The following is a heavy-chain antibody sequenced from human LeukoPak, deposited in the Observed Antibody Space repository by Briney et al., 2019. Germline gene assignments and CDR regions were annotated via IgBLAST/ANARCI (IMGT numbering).Heavy chain of an antibody. CDR2: IYHSGST. Sequence: PSETLSLTCGVSGGSISGSYWWSWVRQPPGKGLEWIGEIYHSGSTNYNPSLKSRVTISMDKSKNQFSLNLSSVTAADTAVYYCARVSKGYVYYYYYYMDVWGKGTTVTVSS. CDR1: GGSISGSYW. V-gene: IGHV4-4*02. D-gene: IGHD5-12*01. J-gene: IGHJ6*03. CDR3: ARVSKGYVYYYYYYMDV.